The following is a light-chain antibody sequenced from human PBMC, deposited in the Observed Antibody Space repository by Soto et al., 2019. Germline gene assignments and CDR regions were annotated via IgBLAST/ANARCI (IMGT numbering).Light chain of an antibody. J-gene: IGKJ1*01. Sequence: DFQMSQSPSTLSAPVGDRVTITCRASQTIDSWLAWYQQRPGKPPNLLIYKASTLASGVPSRFSGSGSGTEFTLTINSLQPDDFATYYCQQYHIYSGPFGQGTKVDIK. CDR3: QQYHIYSGP. CDR1: QTIDSW. CDR2: KAS. V-gene: IGKV1-5*03.